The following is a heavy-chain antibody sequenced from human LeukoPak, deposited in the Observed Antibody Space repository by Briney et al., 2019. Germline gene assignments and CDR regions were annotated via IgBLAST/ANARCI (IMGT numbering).Heavy chain of an antibody. D-gene: IGHD3-10*01. V-gene: IGHV4-34*01. CDR2: INHSGST. CDR1: GGSFSGYY. J-gene: IGHJ4*02. CDR3: ARRATNSRITMVRGVIVAANNHHFDY. Sequence: SETLSLTCAVYGGSFSGYYWSWIRQPPGNGLGWIGEINHSGSTNYNPSLKSRVTISVDTSKNQFSLKLSSVTAADTAVYYCARRATNSRITMVRGVIVAANNHHFDYWGQGTLVTVSS.